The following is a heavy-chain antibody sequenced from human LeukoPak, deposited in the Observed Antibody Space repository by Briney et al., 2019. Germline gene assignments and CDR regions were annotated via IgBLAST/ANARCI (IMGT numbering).Heavy chain of an antibody. CDR3: AKQVAYCGGDCYNL. J-gene: IGHJ5*02. CDR1: GFTFSSYA. CDR2: ISGSGGST. Sequence: GGSLRLSCAASGFTFSSYAMSWVRQAPGKGLEWVSAISGSGGSTYYADSVKGQFTISRDNSKNTLYLQMNSLRAEDTAVYYCAKQVAYCGGDCYNLWGQGTLVTVSS. V-gene: IGHV3-23*01. D-gene: IGHD2-21*02.